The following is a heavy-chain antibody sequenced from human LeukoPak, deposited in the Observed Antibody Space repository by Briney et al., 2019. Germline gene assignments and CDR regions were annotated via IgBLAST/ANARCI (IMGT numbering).Heavy chain of an antibody. J-gene: IGHJ4*02. V-gene: IGHV3-23*01. Sequence: GGSLRLSCAASGFTFSSYAMSWVRQAPGKGLEWVSTMSGSGGSTYYADSVKGRFTISRDKSKNTLYLQMNSLRAEDTAVYYCAKTGRAHYFDFWGQGTLVTVS. CDR2: MSGSGGST. CDR3: AKTGRAHYFDF. CDR1: GFTFSSYA.